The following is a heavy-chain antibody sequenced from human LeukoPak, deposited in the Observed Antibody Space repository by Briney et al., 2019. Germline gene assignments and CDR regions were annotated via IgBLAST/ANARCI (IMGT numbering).Heavy chain of an antibody. V-gene: IGHV4-39*07. J-gene: IGHJ4*02. Sequence: PSETLSLTCTVSGGSISSSSYYWSWIRQPPGKGLEWIGEIYNSGSTIYNPSLKSRVTISVDTSKNQFSLNLISVTAADTAVYYCVRAYDYWGQGTLVTVSS. CDR1: GGSISSSSYY. CDR3: VRAYDY. CDR2: IYNSGST.